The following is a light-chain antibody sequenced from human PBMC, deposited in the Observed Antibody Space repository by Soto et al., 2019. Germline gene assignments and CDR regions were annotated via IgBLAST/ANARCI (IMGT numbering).Light chain of an antibody. CDR1: SSDVGAYNY. Sequence: QSVLTQPASVSGSPGQSIAISCTGTSSDVGAYNYVSWYQQHPDKAPKLMIYDVTNRPSGVSNRFSGSKSGDTAFLTISGLQAEDEADYYCSSYTTSTTQVFGGGTKLTVL. J-gene: IGLJ2*01. CDR2: DVT. V-gene: IGLV2-14*03. CDR3: SSYTTSTTQV.